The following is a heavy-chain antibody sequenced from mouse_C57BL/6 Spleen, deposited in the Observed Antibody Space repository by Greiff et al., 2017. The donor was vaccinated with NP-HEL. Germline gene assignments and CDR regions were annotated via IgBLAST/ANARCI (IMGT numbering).Heavy chain of an antibody. D-gene: IGHD2-4*01. Sequence: EVQMGESGEGLVKSGGSLKLSWVDAGFTFSSYAMCWVRQTPEKRLEWVAYISSGGDYIYYADTVKGRFTISRDNARNTLYLQSSSLKSDLTAMYYCTRDALYDYDVVQYSLDYWGQGTSVTISS. CDR3: TRDALYDYDVVQYSLDY. CDR2: ISSGGDYI. V-gene: IGHV5-9-1*02. CDR1: GFTFSSYA. J-gene: IGHJ4*01.